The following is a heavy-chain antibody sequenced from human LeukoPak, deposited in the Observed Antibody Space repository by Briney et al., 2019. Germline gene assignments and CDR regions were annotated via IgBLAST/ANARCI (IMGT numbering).Heavy chain of an antibody. CDR3: AKATGGYSYGYDY. J-gene: IGHJ4*02. D-gene: IGHD5-18*01. Sequence: GGSLRLSCAASGFTFSSYSMHWVRQAPGKGLEWVSYISSSSSTIYYADSVKGRFTISRDNAKNSLYLQMNSLRAEDTAVYYCAKATGGYSYGYDYWGQGTLVTVSS. CDR2: ISSSSSTI. V-gene: IGHV3-48*01. CDR1: GFTFSSYS.